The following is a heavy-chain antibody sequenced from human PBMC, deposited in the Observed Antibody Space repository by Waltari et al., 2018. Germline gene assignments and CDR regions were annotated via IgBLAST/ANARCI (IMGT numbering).Heavy chain of an antibody. J-gene: IGHJ4*02. D-gene: IGHD2-2*01. Sequence: EVQLVQSGAEVKKPEESLRISCEGSGDSVTSHWISWVRQMPGKGLEGVGGVGGGPGEVCVVLGVMNTMDLFRNDARAFKGQVTTAVDQSLRTAYLRWASLKASETAIYYGVRHRTTYPLEIDYWGQGTLVTVSS. CDR1: GDSVTSHW. V-gene: IGHV5-10-1*04. CDR2: VGGGPGEVCVVLGVMNTMDLFR. CDR3: VRHRTTYPLEIDY.